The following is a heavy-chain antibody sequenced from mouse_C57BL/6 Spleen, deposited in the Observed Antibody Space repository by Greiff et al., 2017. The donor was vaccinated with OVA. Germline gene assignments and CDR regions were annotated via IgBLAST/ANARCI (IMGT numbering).Heavy chain of an antibody. CDR2: IDPETGGT. Sequence: QVQLQQSGAELVRPGASVTLSCKASGYTFTDYEMHWVKQTPVHGLEWIGAIDPETGGTAYNQKFKGKAILTADKSSSTAYMELRSLTSEDSAVYYCTRSEGSSGYVPDYWGQGTTLTVSS. V-gene: IGHV1-15*01. J-gene: IGHJ2*01. CDR3: TRSEGSSGYVPDY. D-gene: IGHD3-2*02. CDR1: GYTFTDYE.